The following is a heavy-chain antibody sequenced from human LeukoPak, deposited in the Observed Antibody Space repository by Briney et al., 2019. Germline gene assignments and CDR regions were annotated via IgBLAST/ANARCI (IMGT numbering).Heavy chain of an antibody. D-gene: IGHD3/OR15-3a*01. Sequence: GGSLRLSCAASGFTFSSYSMNWVRQAPGKGLEWVSSISSSSSYIYYADSVKGRFTISRDNAKNSVYLQMNSLSAEDTAVYYCARQGLYDSSDFWTFQHWGQGTLVTVSS. CDR3: ARQGLYDSSDFWTFQH. V-gene: IGHV3-21*01. CDR2: ISSSSSYI. CDR1: GFTFSSYS. J-gene: IGHJ1*01.